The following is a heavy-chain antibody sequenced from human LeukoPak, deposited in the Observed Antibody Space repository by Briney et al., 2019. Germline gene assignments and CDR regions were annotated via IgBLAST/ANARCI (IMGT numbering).Heavy chain of an antibody. D-gene: IGHD6-13*01. J-gene: IGHJ4*02. CDR2: ISWNSGSI. CDR1: GFTFDDYA. Sequence: GGSQRLSCAASGFTFDDYAMHWVRQAPGKGLEWVSGISWNSGSIGYADSVKGRFTISRDNAKNSLYLQMNSLRAEDTALYYCAKGPSSSWSFDYWGQGTLVTVSS. V-gene: IGHV3-9*01. CDR3: AKGPSSSWSFDY.